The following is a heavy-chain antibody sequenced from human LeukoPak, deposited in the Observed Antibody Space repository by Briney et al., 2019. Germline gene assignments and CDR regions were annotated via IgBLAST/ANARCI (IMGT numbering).Heavy chain of an antibody. CDR2: IKQDGSEK. CDR3: ASGWWYSSSWYYFDY. D-gene: IGHD6-13*01. Sequence: GGSLRLSCAASGFTFSSYWMSWVRQAPGKGLEWVANIKQDGSEKYYVDSVKGRFTISRDNAKNSLYLQMNSLRAEDTAVYYCASGWWYSSSWYYFDYWGQGTLVTVSS. J-gene: IGHJ4*02. CDR1: GFTFSSYW. V-gene: IGHV3-7*01.